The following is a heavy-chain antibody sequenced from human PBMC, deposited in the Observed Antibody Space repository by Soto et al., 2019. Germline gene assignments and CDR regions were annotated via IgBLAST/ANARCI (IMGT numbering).Heavy chain of an antibody. CDR2: ISGSGGST. J-gene: IGHJ4*02. V-gene: IGHV3-23*01. CDR1: GFTFSSYA. D-gene: IGHD6-19*01. CDR3: AKDPYSSGWPQLDY. Sequence: PGGSLRLSCAASGFTFSSYAMSWVRQAPGKGLEWVSAISGSGGSTYYADSVKGRFTISRDNSKNTLYLQMNSLRAEDTAVYYCAKDPYSSGWPQLDYWGQGTLVTVSS.